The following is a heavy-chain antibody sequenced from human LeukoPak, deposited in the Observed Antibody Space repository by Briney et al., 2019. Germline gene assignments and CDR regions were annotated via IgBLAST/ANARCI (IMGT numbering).Heavy chain of an antibody. CDR3: TSGGMVSGDY. CDR2: IYYSGST. V-gene: IGHV4-59*01. Sequence: SETLSLTCTVSGGSINSYCWSWIRQPPGKGLEWIGYIYYSGSTNYNPSLKSRVTISRGTSKNQFSLKLRSVTAADTAVYYCTSGGMVSGDYWGHGTLVTVSS. J-gene: IGHJ4*01. CDR1: GGSINSYC. D-gene: IGHD2-8*01.